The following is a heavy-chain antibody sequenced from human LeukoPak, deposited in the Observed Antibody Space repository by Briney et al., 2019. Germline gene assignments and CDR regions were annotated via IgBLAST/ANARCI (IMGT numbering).Heavy chain of an antibody. CDR2: ISGYGGST. CDR1: GFTFSSYS. CDR3: TKDQTTRLSSSWYLYFDH. V-gene: IGHV3-23*01. D-gene: IGHD6-13*01. J-gene: IGHJ4*02. Sequence: GGSLRLSCAASGFTFSSYSMNWVRQAPGKGLEWVSTISGYGGSTYYADSVKGRFTISRDNSKNTLYLQMNSLRAEDTALYYCTKDQTTRLSSSWYLYFDHWGQGTLVTVSS.